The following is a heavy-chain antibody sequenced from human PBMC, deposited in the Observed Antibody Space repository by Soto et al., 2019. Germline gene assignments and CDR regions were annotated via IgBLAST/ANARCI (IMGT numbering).Heavy chain of an antibody. J-gene: IGHJ4*02. D-gene: IGHD2-15*01. CDR1: GFTFSSYS. V-gene: IGHV3-21*01. CDR2: ISSSSSYI. CDR3: ARIPVVVAPEVYFDY. Sequence: GGSLRLSCAASGFTFSSYSMNWVRQAPGKGLEWVSSISSSSSYIYYADSVKGRFTISRDNAKNSLYLQMNSLRAEDTAVYYCARIPVVVAPEVYFDYWGQGTLVTVSS.